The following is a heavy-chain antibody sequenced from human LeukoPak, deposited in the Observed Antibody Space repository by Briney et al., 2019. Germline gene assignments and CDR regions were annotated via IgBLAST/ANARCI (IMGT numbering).Heavy chain of an antibody. CDR3: AKNYFGPDYYMDV. V-gene: IGHV3-66*01. D-gene: IGHD3-10*01. CDR2: IYSGGST. CDR1: RFTVSSNY. J-gene: IGHJ6*03. Sequence: GGSLRLSCAASRFTVSSNYMTRVRQAAGKGLEWVSVIYSGGSTYYADSVKGRFTISRDNSKNTLYLQMNSFRAEDTAVYYCAKNYFGPDYYMDVWGKGTTVTVSS.